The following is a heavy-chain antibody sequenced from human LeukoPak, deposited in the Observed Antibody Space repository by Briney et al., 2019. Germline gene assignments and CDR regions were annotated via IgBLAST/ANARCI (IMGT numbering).Heavy chain of an antibody. CDR2: INHNGDVN. D-gene: IGHD2-15*01. Sequence: GGSLRLSCAASGFTFSSYWMNWARQAPGKGLEWVASINHNGDVNYYVDSVKGRFTISRDNAKNSLYLQMNSLGAEDTAMYYCAPICSSGNCFQTRFDYWGQGTLVTVSS. J-gene: IGHJ4*02. CDR3: APICSSGNCFQTRFDY. CDR1: GFTFSSYW. V-gene: IGHV3-7*01.